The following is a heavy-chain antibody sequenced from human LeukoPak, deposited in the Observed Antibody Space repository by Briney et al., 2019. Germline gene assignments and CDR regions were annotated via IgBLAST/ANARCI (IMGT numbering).Heavy chain of an antibody. D-gene: IGHD6-19*01. J-gene: IGHJ5*02. CDR3: ARDIAVAGTRWFDP. Sequence: SETLPLTGAVYGGSFNGYYWSWIRQPPGKGLEWIGEINHSGGTNYNPSLKSRVTISVDTSKNQFSLKLSSVTAADTAVYYCARDIAVAGTRWFDPWGQGTLVTVSS. CDR1: GGSFNGYY. V-gene: IGHV4-34*01. CDR2: INHSGGT.